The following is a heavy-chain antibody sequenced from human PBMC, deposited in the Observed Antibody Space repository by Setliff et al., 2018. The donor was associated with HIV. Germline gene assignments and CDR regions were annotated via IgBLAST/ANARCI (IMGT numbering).Heavy chain of an antibody. Sequence: SVKVSCKSSGGTFRSYSINWVRQAPGQGLEWMGTIIPFIDATHYAQSFQGRLTITADESSNTAYMELSSLRLHDTAVYYCAKAAVEMTTIAFGGPPGYWGQGTLVTVSS. D-gene: IGHD3-16*01. CDR1: GGTFRSYS. J-gene: IGHJ4*02. CDR2: IIPFIDAT. CDR3: AKAAVEMTTIAFGGPPGY. V-gene: IGHV1-69*11.